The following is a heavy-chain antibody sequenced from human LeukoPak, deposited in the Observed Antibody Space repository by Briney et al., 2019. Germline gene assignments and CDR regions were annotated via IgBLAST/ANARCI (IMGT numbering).Heavy chain of an antibody. CDR1: GGSFSGYY. Sequence: SETLSLTCAVYGGSFSGYYWSWIRQPPGKGLEWIGYIYYSGSTNYNPSLKSRVTISVDTSKNQFSLKLSSVTAADTAVYYCARVLPDGSGSLDAFDIWGQGTMVTVSS. CDR2: IYYSGST. J-gene: IGHJ3*02. V-gene: IGHV4-59*01. D-gene: IGHD3-10*01. CDR3: ARVLPDGSGSLDAFDI.